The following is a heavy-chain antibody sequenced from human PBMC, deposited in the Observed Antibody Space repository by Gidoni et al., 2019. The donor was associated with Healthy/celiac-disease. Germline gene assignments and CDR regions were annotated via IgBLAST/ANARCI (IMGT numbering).Heavy chain of an antibody. CDR3: AREGIAVAGIFDY. V-gene: IGHV3-33*01. CDR2: IWDDGSKK. Sequence: QVQLVESGGGVVQPGRSLRLSCAASGFTCSSYGMHWVRQAPGKGLEWVAVIWDDGSKKYYADSVKGRFTISRDNSKNTLYMQMNSLRAEDTAVYYCAREGIAVAGIFDYWGQGTLVTVSS. CDR1: GFTCSSYG. D-gene: IGHD6-19*01. J-gene: IGHJ4*02.